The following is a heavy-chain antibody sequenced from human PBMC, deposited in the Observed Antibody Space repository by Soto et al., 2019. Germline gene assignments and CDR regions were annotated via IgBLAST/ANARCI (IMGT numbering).Heavy chain of an antibody. CDR1: GFTFSSYG. J-gene: IGHJ4*02. Sequence: LRLSCAASGFTFSSYGVHWVRQAPGKGLEWVAVISYDGSNKYYADSVKGRFTISRDNSKNTLYLQMNSLRAEDTAVYYCARESEDLTSNFDYWGQGTLVTVSS. CDR2: ISYDGSNK. CDR3: ARESEDLTSNFDY. V-gene: IGHV3-30*03.